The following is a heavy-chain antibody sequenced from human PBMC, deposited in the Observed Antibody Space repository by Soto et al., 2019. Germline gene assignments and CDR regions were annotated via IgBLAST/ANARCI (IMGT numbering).Heavy chain of an antibody. D-gene: IGHD2-2*02. J-gene: IGHJ4*02. CDR3: ARNSIYAYADY. CDR2: INHSGST. CDR1: GGSFNAYY. Sequence: QVQLQQWGAGLLKPSETLSLTCAVYGGSFNAYYWTWIRQPPGKGLEWIGDINHSGSTNYNPSLYGRVTMSVDTSNNQFSLKLSSVTAADTGVYYCARNSIYAYADYWGQGILVTVSS. V-gene: IGHV4-34*01.